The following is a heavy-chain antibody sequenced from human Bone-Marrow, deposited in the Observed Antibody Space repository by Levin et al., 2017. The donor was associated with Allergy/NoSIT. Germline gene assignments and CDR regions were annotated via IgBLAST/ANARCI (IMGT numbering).Heavy chain of an antibody. CDR1: GFTFTRYW. CDR2: SNEDGTIK. CDR3: SRDLLGADDY. J-gene: IGHJ4*02. Sequence: GESLKISCAASGFTFTRYWMHWVRQAPGKGLEWVSRSNEDGTIKNYADSVKDRFTISRDNVKNTLYLQMNSLRVEDTAVYYCSRDLLGADDYWGQGTLVTVSS. D-gene: IGHD4-17*01. V-gene: IGHV3-74*01.